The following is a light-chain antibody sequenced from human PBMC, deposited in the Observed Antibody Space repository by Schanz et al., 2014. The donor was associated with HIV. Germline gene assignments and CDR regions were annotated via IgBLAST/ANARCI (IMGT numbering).Light chain of an antibody. CDR1: NLGRKT. V-gene: IGLV3-9*01. Sequence: SYELTQPLSVSVALGQTARITCGGNNLGRKTVHWYQQKPGQAPVLVIYRDSNRPSGIPERFSGSNSGNTATLTISRVEAGDEADYYCQVWDSSSGHVVFGGGTKLTVL. CDR3: QVWDSSSGHVV. CDR2: RDS. J-gene: IGLJ2*01.